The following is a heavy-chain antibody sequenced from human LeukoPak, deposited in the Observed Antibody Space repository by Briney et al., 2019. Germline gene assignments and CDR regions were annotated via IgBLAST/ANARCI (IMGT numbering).Heavy chain of an antibody. J-gene: IGHJ4*02. Sequence: GGSLRLSCAASRFTVSSNYMSWVRQAPGKGLEWVSVIYSGGSTYYADSVKGRFTISRDNSKNTLYLQMNSLRAEDTAVYYCVRQKKSHGNFDYWGQGTLVTVSS. D-gene: IGHD1-26*01. CDR3: VRQKKSHGNFDY. CDR2: IYSGGST. V-gene: IGHV3-53*01. CDR1: RFTVSSNY.